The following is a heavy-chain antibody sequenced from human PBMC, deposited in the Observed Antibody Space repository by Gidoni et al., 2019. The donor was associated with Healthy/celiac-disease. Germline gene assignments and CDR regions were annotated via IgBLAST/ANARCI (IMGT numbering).Heavy chain of an antibody. Sequence: QVQLVQSGAEVKKPGASVKVSCKASGYTFTSYYMHWVRQAPGQGLEWMGIINPSGGSTSYAQKFQGRVTMTRDTSTSTVYMELSSLRSEDTAVYYCARDPGYCSSTSCYVSYFDYWGQGTLVTVSS. CDR3: ARDPGYCSSTSCYVSYFDY. J-gene: IGHJ4*02. V-gene: IGHV1-46*01. D-gene: IGHD2-2*03. CDR2: INPSGGST. CDR1: GYTFTSYY.